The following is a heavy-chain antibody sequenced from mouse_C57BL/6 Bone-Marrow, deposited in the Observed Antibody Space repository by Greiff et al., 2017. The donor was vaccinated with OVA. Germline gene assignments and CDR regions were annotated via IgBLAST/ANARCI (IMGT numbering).Heavy chain of an antibody. CDR3: AYDYDGYFDV. V-gene: IGHV1-55*01. J-gene: IGHJ1*03. CDR1: GYTFTSYW. D-gene: IGHD2-4*01. Sequence: QVQLKQSGAELVKPGASVKMSCKASGYTFTSYWITWVKQRPGQGLEWIGDIYPGSGSTNYNEKFKSKATLTVDTSSSTAYMQLSSLTSEDSAVYYCAYDYDGYFDVWGTGTTVTVSS. CDR2: IYPGSGST.